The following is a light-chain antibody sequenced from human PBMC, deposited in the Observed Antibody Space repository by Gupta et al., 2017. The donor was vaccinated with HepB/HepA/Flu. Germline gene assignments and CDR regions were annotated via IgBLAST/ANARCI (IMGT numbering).Light chain of an antibody. CDR3: QQDDSYPHT. V-gene: IGKV1-8*01. J-gene: IGKJ2*01. CDR1: QGISSY. Sequence: AIRMTQSPSSFSASTGDRVTITCRASQGISSYLAWYQQKPGKAPKLLIYAASTLRSGVPSRFSGSGSGTDFTLTISCLQSEDFATYYCQQDDSYPHTFGQGTKMEIK. CDR2: AAS.